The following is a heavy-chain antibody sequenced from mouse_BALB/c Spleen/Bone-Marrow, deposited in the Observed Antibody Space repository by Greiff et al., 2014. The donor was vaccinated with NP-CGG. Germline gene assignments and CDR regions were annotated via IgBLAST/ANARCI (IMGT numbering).Heavy chain of an antibody. J-gene: IGHJ4*01. CDR2: IDTSGSYT. D-gene: IGHD2-2*01. CDR1: GYTFTDYW. V-gene: IGHV1-69*01. Sequence: QVQLQQPGAELVMPGASVKMSCKASGYTFTDYWMHWVKQRPGQGLEWIGAIDTSGSYTSYNQKFKGKATLTVDESSSTAYMQLSSLTSEDSAVYYCAREDYGYGAMDYWGQGTSVTVSS. CDR3: AREDYGYGAMDY.